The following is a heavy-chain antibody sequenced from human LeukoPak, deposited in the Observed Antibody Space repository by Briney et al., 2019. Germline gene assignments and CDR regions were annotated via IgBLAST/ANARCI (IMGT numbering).Heavy chain of an antibody. CDR3: ARDGELRYFDWLLPPNAFDY. J-gene: IGHJ4*02. CDR2: INPNSGGT. CDR1: GYTFTGYY. V-gene: IGHV1-2*02. Sequence: ASVKVSCKASGYTFTGYYMHWVRQAPGQGLEWMGWINPNSGGTNYAQKFQGRVTMTRDTSISTAYMELSRLRSDDTAVYYCARDGELRYFDWLLPPNAFDYWGQGTLVTVSS. D-gene: IGHD3-9*01.